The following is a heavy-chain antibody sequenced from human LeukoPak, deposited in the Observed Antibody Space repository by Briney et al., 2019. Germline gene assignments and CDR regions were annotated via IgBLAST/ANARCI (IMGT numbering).Heavy chain of an antibody. J-gene: IGHJ5*02. CDR1: GGSFSGYY. V-gene: IGHV4-34*01. D-gene: IGHD3-22*01. CDR3: ARARSYFDSSGYTYNWFDP. Sequence: SETLSLTCAVYGGSFSGYYWSWIRQSPGKGLEWIGEINHSGSINYNPSLKSRVTISVDASKNQFSLKLNSVTAADTAVYYCARARSYFDSSGYTYNWFDPWGQGTLVTVSS. CDR2: INHSGSI.